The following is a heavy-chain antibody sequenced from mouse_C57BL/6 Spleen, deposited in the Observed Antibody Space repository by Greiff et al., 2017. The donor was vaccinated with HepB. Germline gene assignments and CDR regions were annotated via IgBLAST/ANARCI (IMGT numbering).Heavy chain of an antibody. J-gene: IGHJ4*01. CDR2: IKPNNGGT. V-gene: IGHV1-18*01. Sequence: EVKLMESGPELVKPGASVKIPCKASGYTFTDYNMDWVKQSHGKSLEWIGDIKPNNGGTIYNQKFKGKATLTVDKSSSTAYMELRSLTSEDTAVYYCARSGTVVAKGAMDYWGQGTSVTVSS. D-gene: IGHD1-1*01. CDR3: ARSGTVVAKGAMDY. CDR1: GYTFTDYN.